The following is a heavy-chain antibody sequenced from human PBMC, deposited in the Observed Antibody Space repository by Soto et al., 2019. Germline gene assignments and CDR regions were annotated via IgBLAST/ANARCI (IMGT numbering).Heavy chain of an antibody. D-gene: IGHD3-10*01. Sequence: SETLSLTCTVSGGSISSSYWSWIRRPPGKGLEWIGYIYDSGRTNYNPSLKSRVTISVDTSKNQFSLRLSSVTAADAAVYYCARDMVRGVSGHSGYYGMDVWGPGTSVTVS. CDR1: GGSISSSY. V-gene: IGHV4-59*01. CDR3: ARDMVRGVSGHSGYYGMDV. J-gene: IGHJ6*02. CDR2: IYDSGRT.